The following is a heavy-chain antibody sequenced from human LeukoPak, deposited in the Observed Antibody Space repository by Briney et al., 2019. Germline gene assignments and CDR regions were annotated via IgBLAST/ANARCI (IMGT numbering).Heavy chain of an antibody. CDR1: GFTFSSYG. CDR3: AKVPELRHVGASHFDY. V-gene: IGHV3-30*02. CDR2: IRYDGSNK. J-gene: IGHJ4*02. D-gene: IGHD1-26*01. Sequence: TGGSLRLSCAASGFTFSSYGMHWVRQAPGKGLEWVAFIRYDGSNKYYADSVKGRFTISRDNSKNTLYLQMNSLRAEDTAVYYCAKVPELRHVGASHFDYWGQGTLVTVSS.